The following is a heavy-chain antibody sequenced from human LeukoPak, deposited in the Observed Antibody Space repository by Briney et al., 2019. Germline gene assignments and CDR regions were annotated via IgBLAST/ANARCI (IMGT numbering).Heavy chain of an antibody. CDR1: GFSFTTYW. V-gene: IGHV3-74*01. CDR2: ISNDGNKA. J-gene: IGHJ4*02. D-gene: IGHD2-2*01. Sequence: PGGSLRLSCAASGFSFTTYWMHWVRQAPGKGLVWVSRISNDGNKADYADSVKGRFTISRDNSKNTLYLQMNSLRAEDTAVYYCAKDCSSTSCPTSDYWRQGTLVTVSS. CDR3: AKDCSSTSCPTSDY.